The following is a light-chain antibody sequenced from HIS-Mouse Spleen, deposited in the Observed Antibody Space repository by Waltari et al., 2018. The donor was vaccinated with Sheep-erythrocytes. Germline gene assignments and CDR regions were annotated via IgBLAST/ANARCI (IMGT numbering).Light chain of an antibody. CDR3: QAWDSSTAV. V-gene: IGLV3-1*01. J-gene: IGLJ2*01. CDR1: KLGDKY. Sequence: SYELTQPPSVSVSPGQTASITCSGDKLGDKYACWYQQKPGQSPVLVIYQERKRPSGIPERLSGSNSGTTATLTISGTQAMDEADYYCQAWDSSTAVFGGGTKLTVL. CDR2: QER.